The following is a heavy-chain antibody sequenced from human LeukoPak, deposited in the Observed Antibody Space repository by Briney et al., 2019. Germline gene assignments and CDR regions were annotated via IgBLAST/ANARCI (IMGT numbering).Heavy chain of an antibody. CDR3: ARETRTEFYYYYYMDV. V-gene: IGHV3-23*01. D-gene: IGHD1-14*01. CDR2: ISGSGGST. Sequence: GGTLRLSCAASGFTFSSYGMSWVRQAPGKGLEWVSAISGSGGSTYYADSVKGRFTISRDNSKNTLYLQMNSLRAEDTAVYYCARETRTEFYYYYYMDVWGKGTTVTVSS. CDR1: GFTFSSYG. J-gene: IGHJ6*03.